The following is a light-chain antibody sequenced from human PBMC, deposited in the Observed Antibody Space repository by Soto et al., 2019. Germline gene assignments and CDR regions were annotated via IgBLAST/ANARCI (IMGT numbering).Light chain of an antibody. J-gene: IGLJ1*01. CDR3: TSYTSSSSLYV. Sequence: QSVLTQPASVSGSPGQSITVSCTGTSSDVGAYNYVSWYQQHPGEAPKLMIYDVSNRPSGVSNRFSGSKSGNTASLTISGLQAEDEADYYCTSYTSSSSLYVFGTGTNFTVL. V-gene: IGLV2-14*03. CDR1: SSDVGAYNY. CDR2: DVS.